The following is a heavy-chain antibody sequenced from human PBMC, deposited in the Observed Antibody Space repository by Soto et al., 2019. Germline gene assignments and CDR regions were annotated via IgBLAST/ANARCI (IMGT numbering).Heavy chain of an antibody. CDR2: ISYDGSNK. V-gene: IGHV3-30-3*01. CDR1: GFTFSSYA. D-gene: IGHD1-1*01. J-gene: IGHJ6*02. Sequence: QVQLVESGGGVVQPGRSLRLSCAASGFTFSSYAMHWVRQAPGKGLEWVAVISYDGSNKYYADSVKGRFTISRDNSKTTLYLQMNSLRAEDKAVYYCARDLNGGARYYYYGMDVWGQGTTVTVSS. CDR3: ARDLNGGARYYYYGMDV.